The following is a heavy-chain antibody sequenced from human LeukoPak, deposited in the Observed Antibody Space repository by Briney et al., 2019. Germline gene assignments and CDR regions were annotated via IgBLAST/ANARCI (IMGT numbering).Heavy chain of an antibody. CDR3: ARRGTSYAFDI. CDR2: IYPSDSYT. D-gene: IGHD2-2*01. Sequence: GESLKISCKGSGYSFTSYWIGWVRQMPGKGLEWMGIIYPSDSYTNYSPSFQGHVTISADKSISTAYLQWSSLKASDTAMYYCARRGTSYAFDIWGQGTMVTVSS. J-gene: IGHJ3*02. V-gene: IGHV5-10-1*01. CDR1: GYSFTSYW.